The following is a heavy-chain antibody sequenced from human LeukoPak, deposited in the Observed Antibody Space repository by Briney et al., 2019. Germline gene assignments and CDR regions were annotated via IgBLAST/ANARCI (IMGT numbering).Heavy chain of an antibody. V-gene: IGHV4-39*01. D-gene: IGHD3-3*02. Sequence: SETLSLTCTVSGGSINRSSFYWGWIRQPPGKGLEWIGSVSYIGNTYYNPSLKSRVTISVDTSKNQFSLKLSSVTAADTAVYHCARQLPFLEWVGYYYGMDVWGQGTTVTVSS. J-gene: IGHJ6*02. CDR2: VSYIGNT. CDR1: GGSINRSSFY. CDR3: ARQLPFLEWVGYYYGMDV.